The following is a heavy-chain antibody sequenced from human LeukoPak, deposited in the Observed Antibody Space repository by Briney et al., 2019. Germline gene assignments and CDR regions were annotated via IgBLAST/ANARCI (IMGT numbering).Heavy chain of an antibody. V-gene: IGHV3-23*01. D-gene: IGHD3-16*01. CDR3: AKDRDGGSNTWAKGFDY. J-gene: IGHJ4*02. CDR1: GFTFSKFG. Sequence: GGSLRLSCAASGFTFSKFGMSWVRQAPGKGLEWVSGISTGGGTTYYADSVKGRFTMSRDNVQSTLYLQKNSLRGEDTAVYYCAKDRDGGSNTWAKGFDYWGQGTLVTVSS. CDR2: ISTGGGTT.